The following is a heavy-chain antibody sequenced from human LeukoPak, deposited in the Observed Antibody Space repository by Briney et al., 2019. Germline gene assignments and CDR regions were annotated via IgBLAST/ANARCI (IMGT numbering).Heavy chain of an antibody. Sequence: GGSLRLSCAASGFTFSSYAMSWVRQAPGKGLEWVSAISGSGGSTYYTDSVKGRFTISRDNSKNTLYLQMNSLRAEDTALYHCAKGRTAVAGVYFFDNWGQGTLVAVSS. CDR2: ISGSGGST. V-gene: IGHV3-23*01. CDR1: GFTFSSYA. J-gene: IGHJ4*02. D-gene: IGHD6-19*01. CDR3: AKGRTAVAGVYFFDN.